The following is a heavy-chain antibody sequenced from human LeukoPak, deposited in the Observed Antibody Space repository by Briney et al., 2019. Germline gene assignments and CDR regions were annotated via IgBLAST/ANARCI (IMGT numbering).Heavy chain of an antibody. Sequence: PGGSLRLSCAASGFTFSSYSMNWVRQAPGKGLEWVSSISSSSSYIYYADSVKGRFTISRDNAKNSLYLQMNSLRAEDTAVYYCASSPELRYFDWLYPFDYWGQGTLVTVSS. CDR3: ASSPELRYFDWLYPFDY. J-gene: IGHJ4*02. CDR1: GFTFSSYS. CDR2: ISSSSSYI. D-gene: IGHD3-9*01. V-gene: IGHV3-21*01.